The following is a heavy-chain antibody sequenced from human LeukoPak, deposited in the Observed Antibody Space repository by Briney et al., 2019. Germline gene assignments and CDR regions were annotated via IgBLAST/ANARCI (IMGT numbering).Heavy chain of an antibody. CDR1: GGSFSGYY. CDR2: INHSGST. V-gene: IGHV4-34*01. Sequence: PETLSLTCAVYGGSFSGYYWSWIRQPPGKGLEWIGEINHSGSTNYNPSLKSRVTISVDTSKNQFSLKLSSVTAADTAVYYCARIKGVVVPAAIVFDLWGRGTLVTVSS. J-gene: IGHJ2*01. D-gene: IGHD2-2*01. CDR3: ARIKGVVVPAAIVFDL.